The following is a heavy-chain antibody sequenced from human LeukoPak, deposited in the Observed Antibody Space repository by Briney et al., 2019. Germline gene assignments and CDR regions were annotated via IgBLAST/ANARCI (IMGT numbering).Heavy chain of an antibody. V-gene: IGHV4-39*01. CDR3: ARHRSGWLQSSFDY. D-gene: IGHD5-24*01. CDR1: GGSISSSSSY. Sequence: SETLSLTCSVSGGSISSSSSYWGWIRQPPGEGLEWIGSIYYSGSSFDNPALKSRVTISVDTSKNQFSLKLSSVTAADTAVYYCARHRSGWLQSSFDYWGQGTLVTVSS. J-gene: IGHJ4*02. CDR2: IYYSGSS.